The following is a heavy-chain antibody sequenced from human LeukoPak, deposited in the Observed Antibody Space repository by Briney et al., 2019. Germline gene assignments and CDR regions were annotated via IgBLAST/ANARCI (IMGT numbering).Heavy chain of an antibody. J-gene: IGHJ4*02. CDR3: TRDRSSEAY. Sequence: GGSLRLSCAASGFTFSSSAMSWVRQAPGKGLEWVSAISGSGSSTLYADSVKGRFTISRDNSKNTLYLQMNSLRADDTAVYYCTRDRSSEAYWGQGTLVTVSS. V-gene: IGHV3-23*01. CDR1: GFTFSSSA. CDR2: ISGSGSST.